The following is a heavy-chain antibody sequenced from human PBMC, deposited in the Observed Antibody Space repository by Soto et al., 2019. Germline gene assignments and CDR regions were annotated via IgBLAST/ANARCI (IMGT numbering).Heavy chain of an antibody. CDR3: ATAIPDYDFWSGRRGYFQH. CDR2: FDPEDGET. CDR1: GYTLTELS. D-gene: IGHD3-3*01. J-gene: IGHJ1*01. Sequence: GASVKVSCNVSGYTLTELSMHWVRQAPGKGLEWMGGFDPEDGETIYAQKFQGRVTMTEDTSTDTAYMELSSLRSEDTAVYYCATAIPDYDFWSGRRGYFQHWGQGTLVTVSS. V-gene: IGHV1-24*01.